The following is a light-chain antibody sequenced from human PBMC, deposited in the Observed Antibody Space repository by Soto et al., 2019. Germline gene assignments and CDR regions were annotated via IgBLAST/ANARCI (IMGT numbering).Light chain of an antibody. CDR3: QQYGSSSMYT. J-gene: IGKJ2*01. Sequence: EIVLTQSPGTLSLSPGESATLSCRASQSVSSSYLAWYQQKAGQAPRLLIYGASSRATGIPDRFSGSGSGTDFTLTINRLEPEDFAVYYCQQYGSSSMYTFGQGTKLEIK. CDR2: GAS. V-gene: IGKV3-20*01. CDR1: QSVSSSY.